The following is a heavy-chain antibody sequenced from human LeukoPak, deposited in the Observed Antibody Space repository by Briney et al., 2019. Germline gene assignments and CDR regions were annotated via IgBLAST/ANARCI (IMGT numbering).Heavy chain of an antibody. J-gene: IGHJ4*02. CDR1: GYSFTNYW. Sequence: PGESLKISCKTSGYSFTNYWFAWVRQMPGKGLEWMGIIYPGDSDTRYSPSFQGQVNISVDKSISTAYLQWSSLKASDTAMYYCARHALREPNIPLEWFGESSYYFDYWGQGTLVTVSS. CDR2: IYPGDSDT. D-gene: IGHD3-10*01. CDR3: ARHALREPNIPLEWFGESSYYFDY. V-gene: IGHV5-51*01.